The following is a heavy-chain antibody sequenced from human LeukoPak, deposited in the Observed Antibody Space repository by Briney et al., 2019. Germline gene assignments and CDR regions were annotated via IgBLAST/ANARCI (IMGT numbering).Heavy chain of an antibody. D-gene: IGHD4-17*01. J-gene: IGHJ4*02. CDR2: VSYDGSTK. CDR3: ARGMTTETSLPYW. Sequence: GGSLRLSCAASGFSLSDAWMNWVRQAPGKGLEWVAVVSYDGSTKYYPDSVKGRFTISRDNSKNTVYLQMNSLRTEDTAVYYCARGMTTETSLPYWWGQGSLVTVSS. CDR1: GFSLSDAW. V-gene: IGHV3-30-3*01.